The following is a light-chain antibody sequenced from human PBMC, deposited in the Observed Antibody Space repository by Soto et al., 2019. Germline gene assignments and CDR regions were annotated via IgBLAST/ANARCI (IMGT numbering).Light chain of an antibody. J-gene: IGKJ2*01. Sequence: DIQMTQSPSTLSASVGDRVTITCRASQSISSWLAWYQQKPGKAPKLLIYKASNLESWVPSRFSGSGSGTEFTLTISSLQPDDIATYHCQQYHNYPYTFGQGTKLDIK. CDR3: QQYHNYPYT. CDR1: QSISSW. CDR2: KAS. V-gene: IGKV1-5*03.